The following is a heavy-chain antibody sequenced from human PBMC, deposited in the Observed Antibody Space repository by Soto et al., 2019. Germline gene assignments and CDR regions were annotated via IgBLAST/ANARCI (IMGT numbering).Heavy chain of an antibody. D-gene: IGHD3-10*02. Sequence: ASVKVSCKASGYTFTGYYMHWVRQAPGQGLEWMGWINPNSGGTNYAQKFQGRVTMTRDTSISTAYMELSRLRSDDTAVYYCARDNLFRLNWFDPWGQGTLVTVSS. J-gene: IGHJ5*02. CDR1: GYTFTGYY. CDR2: INPNSGGT. CDR3: ARDNLFRLNWFDP. V-gene: IGHV1-2*02.